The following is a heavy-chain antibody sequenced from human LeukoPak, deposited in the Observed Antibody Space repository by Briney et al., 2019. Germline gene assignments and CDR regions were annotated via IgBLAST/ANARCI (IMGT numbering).Heavy chain of an antibody. V-gene: IGHV7-4-1*02. J-gene: IGHJ5*02. CDR2: INTNTGNP. CDR1: GYTYTSYA. D-gene: IGHD1-26*01. Sequence: ASVTVSCKASGYTYTSYAMNWVRQAPGQGLEWMGWINTNTGNPTYAQGFTGRFVFSLDTSVSTAYLQISSLKAEDTAVYYCARDLAGATISGWFDPWGQGTLVTVSS. CDR3: ARDLAGATISGWFDP.